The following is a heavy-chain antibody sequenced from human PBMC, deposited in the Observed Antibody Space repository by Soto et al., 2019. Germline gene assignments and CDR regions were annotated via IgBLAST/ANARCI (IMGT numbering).Heavy chain of an antibody. D-gene: IGHD5-12*01. CDR3: AKDMVNGYSGYSRRLTRLRIDY. J-gene: IGHJ4*02. CDR1: GFTFSRYA. V-gene: IGHV3-23*01. Sequence: GGSLRLSCAASGFTFSRYAMSWVRQAPGKGLEWVSAISGSGGSTYYADSVKGRFTISRDNSKNTLYLQMNSLRAEDTAVYYCAKDMVNGYSGYSRRLTRLRIDYWGPGTLVTVSS. CDR2: ISGSGGST.